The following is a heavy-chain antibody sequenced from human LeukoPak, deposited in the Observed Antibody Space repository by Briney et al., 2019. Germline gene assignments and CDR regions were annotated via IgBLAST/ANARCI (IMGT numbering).Heavy chain of an antibody. Sequence: GGSLRLSCEASGFTFSSSWMSWVRQAPGEGLEFVANIKQDGSEINYADSVKGRFTVSRDNAKNSLYLQMNSLRAEDTALYYCARERQQLLFFDYWGQGTLVTVSS. CDR1: GFTFSSSW. CDR3: ARERQQLLFFDY. J-gene: IGHJ4*02. D-gene: IGHD6-13*01. V-gene: IGHV3-7*01. CDR2: IKQDGSEI.